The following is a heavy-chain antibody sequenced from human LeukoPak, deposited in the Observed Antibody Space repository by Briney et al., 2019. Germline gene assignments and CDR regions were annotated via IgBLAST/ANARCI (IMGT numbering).Heavy chain of an antibody. Sequence: SETLSLTCTVSGGSISNYYWSWIRQPAGKGLEWIGRIYTSGSTNYNPSLKSRVTMSVDTSKNQFSLKLSSVTAADTGVYYCARVPDITARPCDSWGPGTRVTVS. CDR1: GGSISNYY. CDR3: ARVPDITARPCDS. V-gene: IGHV4-4*07. J-gene: IGHJ4*02. D-gene: IGHD1-1*01. CDR2: IYTSGST.